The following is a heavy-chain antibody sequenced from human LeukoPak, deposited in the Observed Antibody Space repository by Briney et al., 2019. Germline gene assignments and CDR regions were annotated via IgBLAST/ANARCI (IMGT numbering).Heavy chain of an antibody. CDR1: GFTFDDYA. J-gene: IGHJ5*02. CDR3: ARSGFDP. D-gene: IGHD3-3*01. CDR2: ISWNSGSI. V-gene: IGHV3-9*01. Sequence: GGSLRLSCAASGFTFDDYAMHWVRQAPGKGLEWVSGISWNSGSIGYANSVKGRFTISRDNAKNSLYLQMNSLRAEDTALYYCARSGFDPWGQGTLVTVSS.